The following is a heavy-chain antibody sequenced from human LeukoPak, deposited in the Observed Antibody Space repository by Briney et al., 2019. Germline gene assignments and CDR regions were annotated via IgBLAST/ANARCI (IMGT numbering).Heavy chain of an antibody. V-gene: IGHV4-30-2*01. CDR3: ARAPSRGWLQSADAFDI. J-gene: IGHJ3*02. CDR1: GGSISSGGYS. Sequence: PSQTLSLTCAVSGGSISSGGYSWSWIRQPPGKGLEWIGYIYHSGSTYYNPSLKSRVTISVDRSKNQFSLKLSSVTAADTAVYYCARAPSRGWLQSADAFDIWGQGTMVTVSS. CDR2: IYHSGST. D-gene: IGHD3-10*01.